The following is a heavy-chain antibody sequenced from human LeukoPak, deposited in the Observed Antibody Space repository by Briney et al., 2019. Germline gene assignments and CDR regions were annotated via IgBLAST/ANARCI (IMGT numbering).Heavy chain of an antibody. D-gene: IGHD3-10*01. V-gene: IGHV1-8*02. CDR2: MNPNSGNI. Sequence: ASVKVSCKASGYTFTGYYMHWVRQATGQGLEWMGWMNPNSGNIGYAQKFQGRVTMTRETSISTAYMDLSSLRSEDTAVYYCARSYGSGSQGSDYWGQGTLVSVSS. CDR3: ARSYGSGSQGSDY. J-gene: IGHJ4*02. CDR1: GYTFTGYY.